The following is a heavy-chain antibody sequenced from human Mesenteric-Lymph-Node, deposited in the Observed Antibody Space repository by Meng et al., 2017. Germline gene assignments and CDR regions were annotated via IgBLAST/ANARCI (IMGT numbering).Heavy chain of an antibody. Sequence: QVQLVQSGAAVKKPVASVKVSCKASGYTFPGYYIHWGRQAPGHGLEWMGRINPNRGGTNFAQKFQGRVIMTRDTSISTAYMELSSLGVDDTAVYYCAKALGWGSSPDYWGHGNLVTVSS. D-gene: IGHD2-21*01. J-gene: IGHJ4*01. CDR1: GYTFPGYY. CDR3: AKALGWGSSPDY. V-gene: IGHV1-2*06. CDR2: INPNRGGT.